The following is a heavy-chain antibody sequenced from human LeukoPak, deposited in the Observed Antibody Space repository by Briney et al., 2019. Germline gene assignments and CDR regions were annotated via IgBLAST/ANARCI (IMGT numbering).Heavy chain of an antibody. V-gene: IGHV3-23*01. J-gene: IGHJ4*02. CDR3: ARGYCSGSSCYSGFYFDY. CDR1: GFTFSSYA. Sequence: GGSLRLSCAASGFTFSSYAMSWVRQAPGKGLEWVSAISGSGGSTYYADSVKGRFTISRDSSKNTLYLQMNSLRAEDTAVYYCARGYCSGSSCYSGFYFDYWGQGALVTVSS. CDR2: ISGSGGST. D-gene: IGHD2-15*01.